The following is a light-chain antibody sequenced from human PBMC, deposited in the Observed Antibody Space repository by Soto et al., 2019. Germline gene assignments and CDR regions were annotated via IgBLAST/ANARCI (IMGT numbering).Light chain of an antibody. CDR3: QQSFITPPYT. CDR1: QNMSIF. V-gene: IGKV1-39*01. CDR2: GAT. Sequence: DIQMTQSPSSLSASVGDRVTITCRASQNMSIFLNWYQQRPGKAPKLLIYGATSFQTGVPSRFSGSGSGTDFTLTISDLQPEDYATYFCQQSFITPPYTFGQGTKL. J-gene: IGKJ2*01.